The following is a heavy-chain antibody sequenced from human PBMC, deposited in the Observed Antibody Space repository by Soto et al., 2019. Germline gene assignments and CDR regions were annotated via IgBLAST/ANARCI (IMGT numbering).Heavy chain of an antibody. CDR1: GFTFSSYW. V-gene: IGHV3-7*01. CDR3: ARVTYYYGSGSYPFDY. CDR2: IKQDGSEK. Sequence: GSLRLSCAASGFTFSSYWMSWVRQAPGKGLEWVANIKQDGSEKYYVDSVKGRFTISRDNAKNSLYLQMNSLRAEDTAVYYCARVTYYYGSGSYPFDYWGQGTLVTVSS. D-gene: IGHD3-10*01. J-gene: IGHJ4*02.